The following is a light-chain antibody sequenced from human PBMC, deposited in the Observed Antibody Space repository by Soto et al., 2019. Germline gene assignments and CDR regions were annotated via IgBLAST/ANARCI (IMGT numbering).Light chain of an antibody. CDR1: QSISTS. CDR3: QQCYGRPPT. J-gene: IGKJ1*01. V-gene: IGKV1-39*01. Sequence: DIQIEQSPATRSAYEGDRGTITCLACQSISTSLAWYQLKPGKAPNLLIYAASTLQSGVPSRFSGTGSGPDFTLTITSLQPEDFATYYCQQCYGRPPTFGQGTKVDI. CDR2: AAS.